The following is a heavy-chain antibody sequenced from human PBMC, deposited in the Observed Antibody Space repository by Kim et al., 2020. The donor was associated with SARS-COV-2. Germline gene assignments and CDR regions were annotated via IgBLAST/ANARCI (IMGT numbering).Heavy chain of an antibody. V-gene: IGHV4-31*03. J-gene: IGHJ6*02. Sequence: SETLSLTCTVSGGSISSGGYYWSWIRQHPGKGLEWIGYIYYSGSTYYNPSLKSRVTISVDTSKNQFSLKLSSVTAADTAVYYCARDCSGGSCYYYYDGMDGWGQGTTVTVSS. CDR3: ARDCSGGSCYYYYDGMDG. D-gene: IGHD2-15*01. CDR1: GGSISSGGYY. CDR2: IYYSGST.